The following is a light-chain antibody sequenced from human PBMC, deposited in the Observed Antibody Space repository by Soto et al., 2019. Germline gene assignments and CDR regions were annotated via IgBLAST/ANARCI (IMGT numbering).Light chain of an antibody. Sequence: ALTQPASVSGSPGQSITISCTGTRSDVGGYKYVSWYQHQPGKAPRLMIYDVSNRPSEVSNRFSGSKSGNTASLTISGLQAEDEADYYCCSYTTTYTWVFGGGTKVTVL. CDR2: DVS. V-gene: IGLV2-14*03. CDR1: RSDVGGYKY. CDR3: CSYTTTYTWV. J-gene: IGLJ3*02.